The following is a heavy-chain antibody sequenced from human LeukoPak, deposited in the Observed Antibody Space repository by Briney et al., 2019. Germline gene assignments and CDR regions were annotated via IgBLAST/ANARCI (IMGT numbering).Heavy chain of an antibody. V-gene: IGHV4-34*01. Sequence: SETLSLTCAVYGGSFSGYYRSWIRQPPGKGLEWIGEINHSGSTNYNPSLKSRVTISVDTSKNQFSLKLSSVTAADTAVYYCARGDCSGGSCYSRSQTNFDYWGQGTLVTVSS. CDR3: ARGDCSGGSCYSRSQTNFDY. CDR2: INHSGST. D-gene: IGHD2-15*01. CDR1: GGSFSGYY. J-gene: IGHJ4*02.